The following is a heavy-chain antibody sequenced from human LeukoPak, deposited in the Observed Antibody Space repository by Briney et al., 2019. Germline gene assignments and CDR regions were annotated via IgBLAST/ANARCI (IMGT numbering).Heavy chain of an antibody. D-gene: IGHD4-11*01. CDR3: ARGPLTVTHYYYGMDV. CDR2: MYHSGST. J-gene: IGHJ6*02. V-gene: IGHV4-34*01. CDR1: GGSFSGYY. Sequence: PSETLSLTCAVCGGSFSGYYWSCIRQPPGKGLEWIGEMYHSGSTNYNPSLKSRVTISVDTSKNQFSLKLSSVTAADTAVYYCARGPLTVTHYYYGMDVWGQGTTVTVSS.